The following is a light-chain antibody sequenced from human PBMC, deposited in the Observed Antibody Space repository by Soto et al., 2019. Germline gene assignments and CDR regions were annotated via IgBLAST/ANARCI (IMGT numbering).Light chain of an antibody. V-gene: IGKV2-30*02. CDR1: QSLVHSDGNTY. CDR2: KVS. Sequence: DVVMTQSPLSLPVTLGQPASISCRSSQSLVHSDGNTYLNWFQQRPGQSPRLLIYKVSNRFSGVPDRFSGSVSGTDFTLKISRVEADDVGVYYCMQGTQSPRTFGQGTKVDIK. CDR3: MQGTQSPRT. J-gene: IGKJ1*01.